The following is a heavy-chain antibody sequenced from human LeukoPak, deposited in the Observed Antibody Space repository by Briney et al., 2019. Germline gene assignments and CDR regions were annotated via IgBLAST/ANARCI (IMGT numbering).Heavy chain of an antibody. D-gene: IGHD6-13*01. CDR3: ARDQNIAAAGTYYYGMDV. V-gene: IGHV3-48*03. CDR2: ISSSGSTI. Sequence: GGSPRLSCAASGFTFSSYEMNWVRQAPGKGLEWVSYISSSGSTIYYADSVKGRFTISRDNAKNSLYLQMNSLRAEDTAVYYCARDQNIAAAGTYYYGMDVWGQGTTVTVSS. CDR1: GFTFSSYE. J-gene: IGHJ6*02.